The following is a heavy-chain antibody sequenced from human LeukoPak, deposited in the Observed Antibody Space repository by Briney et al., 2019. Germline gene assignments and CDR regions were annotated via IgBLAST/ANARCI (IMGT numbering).Heavy chain of an antibody. J-gene: IGHJ4*02. CDR2: ISYDGSNK. D-gene: IGHD6-19*01. CDR1: GFTFSDYS. CDR3: AKGPQPFGGAVAGPFDY. Sequence: GGSLRLSCAASGFTFSDYSMNWVRQAPGKGLEWVAVISYDGSNKLYADSVKGRFSISRDNSKYTLHLQMNSLRPEDTALYYCAKGPQPFGGAVAGPFDYWGQGTLVTVSS. V-gene: IGHV3-30*18.